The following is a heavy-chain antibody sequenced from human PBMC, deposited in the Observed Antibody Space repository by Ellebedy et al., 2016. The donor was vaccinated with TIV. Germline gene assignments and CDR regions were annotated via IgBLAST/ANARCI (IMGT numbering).Heavy chain of an antibody. CDR3: AKSDWLDN. J-gene: IGHJ4*02. CDR2: IKRDGEVK. CDR1: GFTFSNFW. D-gene: IGHD3-9*01. V-gene: IGHV3-7*01. Sequence: GESLKISCAASGFTFSNFWMTWVRQAPGKGLEWVAIIKRDGEVKYYVDSVKGRFTISRDNAKNSLFLQMKSLRVEDTAVYYCAKSDWLDNWGQGTLVTVSS.